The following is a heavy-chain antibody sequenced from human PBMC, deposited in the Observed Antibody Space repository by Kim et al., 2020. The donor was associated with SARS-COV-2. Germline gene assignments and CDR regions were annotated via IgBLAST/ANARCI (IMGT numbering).Heavy chain of an antibody. CDR3: ARSPNWQYFGRFHS. J-gene: IGHJ4*02. V-gene: IGHV3-33*05. CDR2: LSSGGSSQ. D-gene: IGHD3-9*01. CDR1: GFNFSNCD. Sequence: GGSLRLSCATSGFNFSNCDMHWVRQAPGKGLEWVAFLSSGGSSQFFMDSVRGRFSISRDNSKNTLYLQMNNLRGEDTASYYCARSPNWQYFGRFHSWGQG.